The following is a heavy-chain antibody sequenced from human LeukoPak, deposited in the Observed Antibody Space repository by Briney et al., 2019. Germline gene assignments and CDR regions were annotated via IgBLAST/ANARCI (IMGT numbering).Heavy chain of an antibody. CDR1: GYAFSAYY. D-gene: IGHD1-26*01. CDR3: ARSRGSYYEAFDI. CDR2: MNPNSGNT. Sequence: ASVKVSCKASGYAFSAYYMHWVRQAPGQGLEWMGWMNPNSGNTGYAQKFQGRVTMTRNTSISTAYMELSSLRSEDTAVYYCARSRGSYYEAFDIWGQGTMVTVSS. V-gene: IGHV1-8*02. J-gene: IGHJ3*02.